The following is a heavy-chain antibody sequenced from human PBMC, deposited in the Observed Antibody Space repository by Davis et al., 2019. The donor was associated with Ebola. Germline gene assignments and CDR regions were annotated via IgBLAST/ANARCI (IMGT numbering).Heavy chain of an antibody. J-gene: IGHJ3*02. CDR3: ARVDREYYYDSSGPLGAFDI. CDR2: IWYDGSNK. D-gene: IGHD3-22*01. V-gene: IGHV3-33*01. Sequence: GGSLRLSCAASGFTFSSYGMHWVRQAPGKGLEWVAVIWYDGSNKYYADSVKGRFTISRDNSKNTLYLQMNSLRAEDTAVYYCARVDREYYYDSSGPLGAFDIWGQGTMVTVSS. CDR1: GFTFSSYG.